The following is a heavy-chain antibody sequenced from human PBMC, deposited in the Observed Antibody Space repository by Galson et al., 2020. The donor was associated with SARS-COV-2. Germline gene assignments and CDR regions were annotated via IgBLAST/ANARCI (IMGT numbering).Heavy chain of an antibody. CDR2: IWSDGSNK. J-gene: IGHJ6*02. D-gene: IGHD3-9*01. Sequence: QLGESLKISCAASGFTFSSYGMHWVHQAPGKGLEWVADIWSDGSNKYYADSVKRRFTISKDNSKKTLYLQMNSPRAEDKALYYCARDTDSDWYYYGMDVWGQGTTVTVSS. CDR3: ARDTDSDWYYYGMDV. V-gene: IGHV3-33*01. CDR1: GFTFSSYG.